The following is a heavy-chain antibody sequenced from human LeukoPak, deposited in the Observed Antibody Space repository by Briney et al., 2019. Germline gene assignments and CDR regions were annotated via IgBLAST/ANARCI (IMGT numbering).Heavy chain of an antibody. CDR3: AKRTMVRGVIREEPFDY. CDR1: GFTFSSYA. CDR2: ISGSGGSS. J-gene: IGHJ4*02. V-gene: IGHV3-23*01. D-gene: IGHD3-10*01. Sequence: GGSLRLSCAASGFTFSSYAMSWVRKAPGQGLEWVSTISGSGGSSYYADSVKGRFTISRDNSKSTLYLQMNSLRAEDTAVYYCAKRTMVRGVIREEPFDYWDQGTLGTVSS.